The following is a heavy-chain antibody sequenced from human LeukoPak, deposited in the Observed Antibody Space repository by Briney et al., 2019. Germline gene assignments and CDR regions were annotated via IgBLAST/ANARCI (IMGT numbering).Heavy chain of an antibody. CDR1: GFTVSSNY. D-gene: IGHD5-12*01. J-gene: IGHJ4*02. CDR2: IYSGGST. Sequence: GGSLRLSCAASGFTVSSNYMSWVRQAPGKGLEWVSVIYSGGSTYYADSVKGRFTISRDNSKNTLYLQMKSLRAEDTAVYYCARVEASGYDYGAFDYWGQGTLVTVSS. CDR3: ARVEASGYDYGAFDY. V-gene: IGHV3-66*01.